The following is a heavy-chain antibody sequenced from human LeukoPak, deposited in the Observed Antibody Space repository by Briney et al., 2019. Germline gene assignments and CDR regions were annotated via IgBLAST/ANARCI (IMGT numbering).Heavy chain of an antibody. CDR3: ARGPAMVTPLVY. J-gene: IGHJ4*02. D-gene: IGHD5-18*01. CDR2: LNHSGST. CDR1: GGSFSGYY. V-gene: IGHV4-34*01. Sequence: PSETLSLTCSVYGGSFSGYYWSWIRQPPGKGLEWIGELNHSGSTNYNPSLRSRVTISVDTSKNQFSLKLSSVTAADTAVYYCARGPAMVTPLVYWGQGTLVIFSS.